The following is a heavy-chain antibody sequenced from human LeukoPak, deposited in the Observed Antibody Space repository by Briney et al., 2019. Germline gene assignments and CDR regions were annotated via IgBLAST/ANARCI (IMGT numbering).Heavy chain of an antibody. CDR3: ARDRLSGYFDL. CDR2: ISSSSSYI. Sequence: GGSLRLSCAASGFTFSSYSMNWVRQAPGKGLEWVPSISSSSSYIYYADSVKGRFTISRDNAKNSLYLQMNSLRAEDTAVYYCARDRLSGYFDLWGRGTLVTVSS. CDR1: GFTFSSYS. J-gene: IGHJ2*01. V-gene: IGHV3-21*01.